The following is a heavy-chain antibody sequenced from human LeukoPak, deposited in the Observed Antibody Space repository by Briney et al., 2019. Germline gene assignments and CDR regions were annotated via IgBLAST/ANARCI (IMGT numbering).Heavy chain of an antibody. V-gene: IGHV5-51*01. D-gene: IGHD3-22*01. CDR1: GYSFTSYW. CDR2: IYPGDSDT. Sequence: VESLKISCKGSGYSFTSYWIGWVRQMPGKGLEWMGIIYPGDSDTRYSPSFQGQVTISADKSISTAYLKWSSLKASDTAMYYCARRGTAWDDSSAKVWWYFDYWGQGTLVTVSS. J-gene: IGHJ4*02. CDR3: ARRGTAWDDSSAKVWWYFDY.